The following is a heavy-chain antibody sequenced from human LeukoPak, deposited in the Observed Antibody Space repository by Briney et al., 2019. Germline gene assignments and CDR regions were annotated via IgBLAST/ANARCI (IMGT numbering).Heavy chain of an antibody. CDR2: IKSDGSST. Sequence: GGSLRLSCAASGFTFSSYWMHWVRQAPGKGLVCVSRIKSDGSSTSYADSVKGRFTISRDDAKNTLHLQMNSLRAEDTAVYYCARAYNSHFDYWGQGALVTVSS. D-gene: IGHD1-1*01. CDR3: ARAYNSHFDY. CDR1: GFTFSSYW. V-gene: IGHV3-74*01. J-gene: IGHJ4*02.